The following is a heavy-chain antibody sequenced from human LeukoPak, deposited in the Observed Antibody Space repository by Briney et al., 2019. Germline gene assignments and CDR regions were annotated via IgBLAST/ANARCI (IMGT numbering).Heavy chain of an antibody. J-gene: IGHJ4*02. Sequence: GGSLRLSCGASGFSFRTSWLNWVRQAPGKGLEWVASINPDGSDKYSVDSVKGRFTISRDSYKNTLYLQMNSLRAEDAAVYYCAKAPVTTCSGAYCYPFDYWGQGTLVTVSS. D-gene: IGHD2-15*01. CDR2: INPDGSDK. V-gene: IGHV3-7*03. CDR3: AKAPVTTCSGAYCYPFDY. CDR1: GFSFRTSW.